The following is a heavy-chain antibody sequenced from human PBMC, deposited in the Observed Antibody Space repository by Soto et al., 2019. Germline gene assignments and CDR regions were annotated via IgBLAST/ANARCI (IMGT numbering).Heavy chain of an antibody. D-gene: IGHD6-19*01. V-gene: IGHV3-23*01. Sequence: GGSLMLSCAASGFTFRSSAMSWVRHSPGKGLEWVSAISGSGGSTYYADYVKGRFTISRDNSQKTLYLQMNSLRADDTAVYYCAKDLGYSSPSWFDPWAQGTLVTVHS. CDR3: AKDLGYSSPSWFDP. CDR1: GFTFRSSA. CDR2: ISGSGGST. J-gene: IGHJ5*02.